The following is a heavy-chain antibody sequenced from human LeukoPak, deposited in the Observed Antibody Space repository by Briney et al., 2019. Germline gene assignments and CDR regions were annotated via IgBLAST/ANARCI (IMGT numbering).Heavy chain of an antibody. D-gene: IGHD2-21*02. J-gene: IGHJ4*02. CDR1: GFTFSSYG. Sequence: GGSLRLSCAASGFTFSSYGMHWLRQAPGKGLEWVAVISYDGSNKYYADSVTGRFTISIDNSKNTLYLQMNSLRAEDTAVYYCAKDGVVVTAISPHYYFDYWGQGTLATVSS. V-gene: IGHV3-30*18. CDR3: AKDGVVVTAISPHYYFDY. CDR2: ISYDGSNK.